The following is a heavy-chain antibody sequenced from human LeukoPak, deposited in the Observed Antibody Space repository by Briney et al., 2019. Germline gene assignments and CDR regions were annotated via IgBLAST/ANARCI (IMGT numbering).Heavy chain of an antibody. V-gene: IGHV4-34*01. D-gene: IGHD2-2*01. CDR1: GGSFSGYY. CDR3: ARGAHGTSLNWFDP. Sequence: PSETLSLTCAVYGGSFSGYYWSWIRQPPGKGLEWIGEINHSGSTNYNPSLKSRVTISVDASKNQFSLKLSSVTAADTAVYYCARGAHGTSLNWFDPWGQGTLVTVSS. CDR2: INHSGST. J-gene: IGHJ5*02.